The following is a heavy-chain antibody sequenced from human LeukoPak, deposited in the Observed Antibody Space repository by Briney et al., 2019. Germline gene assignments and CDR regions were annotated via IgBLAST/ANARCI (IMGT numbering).Heavy chain of an antibody. J-gene: IGHJ6*02. CDR1: GGSISSGGYY. Sequence: SETLSLTCTVSGGSISSGGYYWSWIRQHPGKGLEWIGYLYYTGTTYYNPSLKSRIIISVDTSKTQFSLRLSSVSAADTAIYYCARDLGVRGMDVWGQGTTVTVSS. V-gene: IGHV4-31*03. CDR2: LYYTGTT. CDR3: ARDLGVRGMDV. D-gene: IGHD2-21*01.